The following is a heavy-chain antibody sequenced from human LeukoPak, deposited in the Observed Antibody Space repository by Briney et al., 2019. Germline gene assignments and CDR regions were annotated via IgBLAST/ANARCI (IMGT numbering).Heavy chain of an antibody. J-gene: IGHJ4*02. D-gene: IGHD4-23*01. CDR1: GYTFTSYA. Sequence: ASVKVSCKASGYTFTSYAMHWVRQAPGQRLEWMGWINAGNGNTKYSQEFQGRVTITRDTSASTAYMELSSLRSEDMAVYYCARGHYGGNPFDYWGQGTLVTVSS. CDR2: INAGNGNT. CDR3: ARGHYGGNPFDY. V-gene: IGHV1-3*03.